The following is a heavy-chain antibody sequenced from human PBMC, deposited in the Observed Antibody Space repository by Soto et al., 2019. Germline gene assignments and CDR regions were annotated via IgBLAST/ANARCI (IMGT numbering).Heavy chain of an antibody. Sequence: HPGGSLRLSCAASGFTFSSYWMHWVRRAPGKGLVWVSRINTDGSSTTYADSVQGRFTISRDNAKNTLYLQMNSLRAEDTAVYYCARGWPQSASGSHLAYWGQGTLVTVSS. D-gene: IGHD3-10*01. J-gene: IGHJ4*02. CDR1: GFTFSSYW. V-gene: IGHV3-74*01. CDR3: ARGWPQSASGSHLAY. CDR2: INTDGSST.